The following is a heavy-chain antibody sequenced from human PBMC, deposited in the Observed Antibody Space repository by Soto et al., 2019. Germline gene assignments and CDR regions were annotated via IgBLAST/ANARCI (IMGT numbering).Heavy chain of an antibody. CDR2: ISGSGGTA. V-gene: IGHV3-23*01. CDR1: GFTFSSYA. CDR3: AKGRGQYWNFDY. D-gene: IGHD2-8*02. Sequence: EVQLLESGGGSVQPGGSLRLSCAASGFTFSSYAMHWVRRPPGKGLEWVSSISGSGGTAYYADSVKGRFSISRDSLVNTLYLQMNSLRAEDTAVYYCAKGRGQYWNFDYWGHGTLVTVSP. J-gene: IGHJ4*01.